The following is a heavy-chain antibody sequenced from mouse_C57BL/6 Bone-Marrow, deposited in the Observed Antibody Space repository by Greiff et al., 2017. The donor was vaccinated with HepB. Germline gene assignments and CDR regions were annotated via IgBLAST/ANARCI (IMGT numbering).Heavy chain of an antibody. J-gene: IGHJ3*02. V-gene: IGHV5-2*03. CDR3: ARHATGGALWIW. CDR1: EYEFPSHD. CDR2: INSDGGSA. Sequence: EVKVEESGGGLVQPGESLKLSCESNEYEFPSHDMSWVRKTPEKRLELVADINSDGGSAYYPDTMERRFIISRDNTKKTLYLQMSSLRSEDTALYYCARHATGGALWIWWGQGTLVTVSA.